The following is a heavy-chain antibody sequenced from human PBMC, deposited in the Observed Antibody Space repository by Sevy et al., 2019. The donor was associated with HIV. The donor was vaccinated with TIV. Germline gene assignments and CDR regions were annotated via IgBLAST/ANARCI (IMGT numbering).Heavy chain of an antibody. J-gene: IGHJ4*02. V-gene: IGHV4-30-4*01. CDR3: ARGLLGYYYDSSGYFDY. CDR1: GGSISSGDYY. Sequence: SETLSLTCTVSGGSISSGDYYWSWIRQPPGKGLEWIGYIYYSGSTYYNPSLKSRVTISVDTSKNHFSLKLSSVTAADTAVYYCARGLLGYYYDSSGYFDYWGQRTLVTVSS. D-gene: IGHD3-22*01. CDR2: IYYSGST.